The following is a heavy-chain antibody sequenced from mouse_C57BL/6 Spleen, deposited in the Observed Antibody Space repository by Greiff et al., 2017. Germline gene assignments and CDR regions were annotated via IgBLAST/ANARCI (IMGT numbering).Heavy chain of an antibody. Sequence: DVLLVESGGGLVKPGGSLKLSCAASGFTFSSYAMSWVRQTPEKRLEWVATISDGGSYTYYPDNVKGRFTISRDNAKNNLYLQMSHLKSEDTAMYCCARELGRVYDLDDWGQGTTLTVSS. CDR3: ARELGRVYDLDD. D-gene: IGHD4-1*01. CDR1: GFTFSSYA. J-gene: IGHJ2*01. CDR2: ISDGGSYT. V-gene: IGHV5-4*01.